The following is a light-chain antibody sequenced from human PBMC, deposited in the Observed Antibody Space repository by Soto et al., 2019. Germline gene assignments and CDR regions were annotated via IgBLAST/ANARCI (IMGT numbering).Light chain of an antibody. J-gene: IGKJ1*01. V-gene: IGKV1-5*01. CDR2: DAS. CDR3: QQYNSYCT. CDR1: QSITGW. Sequence: DIEMTQSPSTLSASVGDRLTITCRASQSITGWLAWYQQKPGKAPKLLIYDASSLESGVPSRFSGSGSGTEFTHTISSLQPDDFATYYCQQYNSYCTFGQGTKVDIK.